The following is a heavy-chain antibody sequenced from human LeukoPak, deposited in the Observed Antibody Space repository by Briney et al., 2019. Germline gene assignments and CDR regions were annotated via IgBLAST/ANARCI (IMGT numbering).Heavy chain of an antibody. D-gene: IGHD2-15*01. CDR2: IYTSGST. Sequence: SETLSLTCTVPGGSISSYYWSWIRQPPGKGLEWIGHIYTSGSTNYNPSLKSRVTISVDTSKNQFSLKLSSVTAADTAVYYCARNLLNHCSGGSCYDYFDYWGQGTLVTVSS. CDR3: ARNLLNHCSGGSCYDYFDY. V-gene: IGHV4-4*09. J-gene: IGHJ4*02. CDR1: GGSISSYY.